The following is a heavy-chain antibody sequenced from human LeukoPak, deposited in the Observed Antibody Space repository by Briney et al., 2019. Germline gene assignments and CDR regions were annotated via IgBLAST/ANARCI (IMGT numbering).Heavy chain of an antibody. CDR1: GGSICSYY. Sequence: SETLSLTCTVSGGSICSYYWSWIRQPAGKGLEWIGRIYTSGSTNYNPSLKSRVTMSVDTSKNQFSLKLSSVTAADTAVYYCARDKIITIGLPPEHYYYYYGMDVWGQGTTVTVSS. CDR2: IYTSGST. D-gene: IGHD3-3*01. V-gene: IGHV4-4*07. J-gene: IGHJ6*02. CDR3: ARDKIITIGLPPEHYYYYYGMDV.